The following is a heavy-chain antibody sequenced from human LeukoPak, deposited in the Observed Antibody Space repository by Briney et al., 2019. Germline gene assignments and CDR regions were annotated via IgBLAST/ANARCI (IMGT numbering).Heavy chain of an antibody. CDR3: ARDPLGSTSCLDY. D-gene: IGHD2-2*01. V-gene: IGHV1-46*01. J-gene: IGHJ4*02. Sequence: ASVKVSCKASGYTFTSYYMHWVRQAPGQGLEWLGIINPSGGSTSYAQKFQGRVTMTRDMSTSAVYMELSSLRSEDTAVYYCARDPLGSTSCLDYWGQGTLVTVSS. CDR2: INPSGGST. CDR1: GYTFTSYY.